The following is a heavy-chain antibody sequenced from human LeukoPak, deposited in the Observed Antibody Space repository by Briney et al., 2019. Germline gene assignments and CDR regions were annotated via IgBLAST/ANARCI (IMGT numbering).Heavy chain of an antibody. V-gene: IGHV3-30*02. CDR2: IRYDGSNK. CDR3: ARDKLVYGDPGAFDI. D-gene: IGHD4-17*01. CDR1: GFTFSSYG. J-gene: IGHJ3*02. Sequence: GGSLRLSCAASGFTFSSYGMHWVRQAPGKGLEWVAFIRYDGSNKYYADSVKGRFTISRDNSKNTLYLQMNSLRAEDTAVYYCARDKLVYGDPGAFDIWGQGTMVTVSS.